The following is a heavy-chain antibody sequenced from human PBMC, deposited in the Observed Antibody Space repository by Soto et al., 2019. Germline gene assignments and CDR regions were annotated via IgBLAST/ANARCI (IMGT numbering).Heavy chain of an antibody. CDR1: GGSFSGYY. D-gene: IGHD3-3*02. V-gene: IGHV4-34*01. J-gene: IGHJ5*02. CDR3: ARISLALSGFDP. Sequence: ASETLSLTCAVYGGSFSGYYWSWIRQPPGKGLEWIGEINHSGSTNYNPSLKSRITISVDTSKNQLSLNLSSVTAADTAVYYCARISLALSGFDPWGQGTLVTVSS. CDR2: INHSGST.